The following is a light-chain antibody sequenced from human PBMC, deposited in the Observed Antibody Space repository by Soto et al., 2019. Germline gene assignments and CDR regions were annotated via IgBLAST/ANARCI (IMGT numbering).Light chain of an antibody. J-gene: IGKJ2*02. CDR2: DAF. CDR3: QEHSITCT. CDR1: QSISSY. Sequence: EIVLTQSPATLSLSPGERATLSCRASQSISSYLAWYQQKPGQAPRLLIYDAFNRATGVPTRFSGSGSVTDLTRTSWSGGHEELAASFCQEHSITCTFG. V-gene: IGKV3-11*01.